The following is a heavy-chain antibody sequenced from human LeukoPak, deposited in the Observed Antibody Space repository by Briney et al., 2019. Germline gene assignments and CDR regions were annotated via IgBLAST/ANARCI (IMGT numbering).Heavy chain of an antibody. Sequence: SETLSLTCTVSGYSISSGYYWGWIRQPPGKGLEWIGSIYHSGSTYYNPSLKSRVTISVDTSKNQFSLKLSSVTAADTAAYYCARVLIRYSSSSGAFDIWGQGTMVTVSS. V-gene: IGHV4-38-2*02. J-gene: IGHJ3*02. CDR2: IYHSGST. D-gene: IGHD6-6*01. CDR1: GYSISSGYY. CDR3: ARVLIRYSSSSGAFDI.